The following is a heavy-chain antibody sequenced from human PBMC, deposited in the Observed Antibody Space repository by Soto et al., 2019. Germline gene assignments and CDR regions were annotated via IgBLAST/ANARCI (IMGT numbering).Heavy chain of an antibody. J-gene: IGHJ6*02. CDR2: ISSSSRYI. Sequence: EVQLVESGGGLVKPGGSLRLSCAASGFTFSSYSMNWVRQAPGKGLEWVSSISSSSRYIYYADSVKGRFTISRDNAKNSQELQRKSRRAEDTAVYYCARFSKMGSMTMVRGVISGDYYYHGMDVGGQGTTVTASS. D-gene: IGHD3-10*01. CDR3: ARFSKMGSMTMVRGVISGDYYYHGMDV. V-gene: IGHV3-21*01. CDR1: GFTFSSYS.